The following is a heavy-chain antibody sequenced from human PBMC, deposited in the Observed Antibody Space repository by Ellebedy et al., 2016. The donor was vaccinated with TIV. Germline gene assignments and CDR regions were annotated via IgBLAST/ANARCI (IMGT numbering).Heavy chain of an antibody. Sequence: GGSLRLSXAASGFTFSSYAMSWVRQAPGKGLEWVSAISGSGGSTYYADSVKGRFTISRDNSKNTLYLQMNSLRAEDTAVYYCAKDRHIAVAGWFDPWGQGTLVTVSS. CDR1: GFTFSSYA. CDR2: ISGSGGST. J-gene: IGHJ5*02. V-gene: IGHV3-23*01. D-gene: IGHD6-19*01. CDR3: AKDRHIAVAGWFDP.